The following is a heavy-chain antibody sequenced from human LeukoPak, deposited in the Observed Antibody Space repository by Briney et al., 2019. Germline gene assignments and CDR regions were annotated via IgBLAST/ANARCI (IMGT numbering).Heavy chain of an antibody. J-gene: IGHJ4*02. V-gene: IGHV3-53*01. CDR2: IYSGGST. CDR3: ARLQVVATIDY. D-gene: IGHD5-12*01. CDR1: GFTVSSNY. Sequence: GGSLRLSCAASGFTVSSNYMSWVRQAPGKGLEWVSVIYSGGSTYYADSVKGRFTISRDNSKNSLYLQMNSLRAEDTAVYYCARLQVVATIDYWGQGTLVTVSS.